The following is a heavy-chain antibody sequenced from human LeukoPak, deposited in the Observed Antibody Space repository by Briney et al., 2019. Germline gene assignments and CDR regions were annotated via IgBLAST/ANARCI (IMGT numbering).Heavy chain of an antibody. CDR1: GDSVSTNSAG. CDR3: ARGRYSSGWATFPFDP. Sequence: SQTLSLTCAISGDSVSTNSAGWNWIRQSPSRGLEWLGRTYYRSKWYNDYAVSVKSRITINPDTSKNQFSLQLNSVTPEDTAVYYCARGRYSSGWATFPFDPWGQGTLVTVSS. V-gene: IGHV6-1*01. J-gene: IGHJ5*02. CDR2: TYYRSKWYN. D-gene: IGHD6-19*01.